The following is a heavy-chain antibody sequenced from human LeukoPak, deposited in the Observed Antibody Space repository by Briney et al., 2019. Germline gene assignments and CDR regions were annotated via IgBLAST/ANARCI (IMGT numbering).Heavy chain of an antibody. Sequence: QAGGSLRLSCAASGFTVSSNYMSWVRQAPGKGLEWVPVIYSGGSTYYADSVKGRFTISRDNSKNTLYLQMNSLRAEDTAVYYCARHEDTAMAHFDYWGQGTLVTVSS. CDR3: ARHEDTAMAHFDY. CDR1: GFTVSSNY. CDR2: IYSGGST. D-gene: IGHD5-18*01. V-gene: IGHV3-53*01. J-gene: IGHJ4*02.